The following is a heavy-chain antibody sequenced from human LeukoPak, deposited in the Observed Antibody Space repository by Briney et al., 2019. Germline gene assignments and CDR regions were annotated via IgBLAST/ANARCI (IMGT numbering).Heavy chain of an antibody. D-gene: IGHD6-13*01. Sequence: SGTLSLTCAVSGGSISSSNWWSWIRQPPGKGLEWIGEIYHSGSTYYNPSLKSRVTISVDTSKNQFSLKLSSVTAADTAVYYCARVTRQYSSSWYYFDYWGQGTLVTVSS. CDR2: IYHSGST. V-gene: IGHV4-4*02. J-gene: IGHJ4*02. CDR3: ARVTRQYSSSWYYFDY. CDR1: GGSISSSNW.